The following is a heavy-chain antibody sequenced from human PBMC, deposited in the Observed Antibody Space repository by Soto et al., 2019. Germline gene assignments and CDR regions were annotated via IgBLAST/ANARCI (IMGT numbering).Heavy chain of an antibody. Sequence: AGGSPRLSCAASGFTFRNNVLSWVRQAPGKGLDWVSGITGSGRDTYYADSVKGRFTISRDNSKNMVFLQMNSLRAEDTALYYCAKNGLDNSPSAIDSWGPGTLVTVSS. CDR1: GFTFRNNV. CDR3: AKNGLDNSPSAIDS. D-gene: IGHD2-8*01. V-gene: IGHV3-23*01. CDR2: ITGSGRDT. J-gene: IGHJ4*02.